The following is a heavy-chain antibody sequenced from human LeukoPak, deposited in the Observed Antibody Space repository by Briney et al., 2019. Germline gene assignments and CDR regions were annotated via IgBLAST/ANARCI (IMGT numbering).Heavy chain of an antibody. CDR3: ARSFDSSGSFDY. J-gene: IGHJ4*02. D-gene: IGHD3-22*01. V-gene: IGHV4-31*03. CDR2: IYSSGST. Sequence: SENLSLTCTVSGGSISSGGYYWNWIRQHPGKGLEWIGYIYSSGSTYYNPSLKSRLTISVDTSKNQFSLKLSSVTAADTAVYYCARSFDSSGSFDYWGRGSLVTVSS. CDR1: GGSISSGGYY.